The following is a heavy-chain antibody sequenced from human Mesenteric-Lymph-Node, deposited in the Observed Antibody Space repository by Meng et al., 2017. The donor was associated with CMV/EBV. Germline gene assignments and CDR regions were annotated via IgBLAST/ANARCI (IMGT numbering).Heavy chain of an antibody. CDR2: IYSGGST. Sequence: GGSLRLSCAASGFTVSSNYMSWVRQAPGKGLEWVSVIYSGGSTYYADSVKGRFTISRDNSKNTLYLQMNSLRAEDTAVYYCARDGDYDFLSGYSSIDYWGQGTLVTVSS. J-gene: IGHJ4*02. D-gene: IGHD3-3*01. CDR3: ARDGDYDFLSGYSSIDY. V-gene: IGHV3-66*01. CDR1: GFTVSSNY.